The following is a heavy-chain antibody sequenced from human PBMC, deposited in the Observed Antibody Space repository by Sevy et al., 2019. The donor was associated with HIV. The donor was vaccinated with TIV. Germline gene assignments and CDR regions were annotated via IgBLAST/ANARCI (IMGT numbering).Heavy chain of an antibody. CDR3: VKEGGGEGGDH. J-gene: IGHJ4*02. CDR2: IQYDGSKK. CDR1: GFSFSSYG. Sequence: GGSLRLSCAASGFSFSSYGMHWVRQAPGKGLEWMSYIQYDGSKKDYADSVKGRFTISRDNSKNTLYLQMNSLRVEDTAVFYCVKEGGGEGGDHWGQGTLGTVSS. V-gene: IGHV3-30*02. D-gene: IGHD3-16*01.